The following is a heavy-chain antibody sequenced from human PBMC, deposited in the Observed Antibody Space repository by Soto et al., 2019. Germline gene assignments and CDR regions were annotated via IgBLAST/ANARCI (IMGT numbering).Heavy chain of an antibody. CDR3: ARDEMESYYDFWSGQTSYYFDY. D-gene: IGHD3-3*01. CDR2: ISSSSSTI. CDR1: GFTFSSYS. J-gene: IGHJ4*02. V-gene: IGHV3-48*01. Sequence: PGGSLRLSCAASGFTFSSYSMNWVRQAPGKGLEWVSYISSSSSTIYYADSVKGRFTISRDNAKNSLYLQMNSLRAEDTAVYYCARDEMESYYDFWSGQTSYYFDYWGQGT.